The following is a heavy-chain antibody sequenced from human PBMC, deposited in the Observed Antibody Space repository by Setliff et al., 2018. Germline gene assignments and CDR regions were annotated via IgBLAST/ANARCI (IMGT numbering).Heavy chain of an antibody. CDR3: ARDRRTDSGSFYQGDSFNF. CDR2: INTSAGST. V-gene: IGHV1-46*01. D-gene: IGHD1-26*01. CDR1: GYTFTSYY. Sequence: ASVKVSCKASGYTFTSYYMHWVRQAPGQGLEWMGLINTSAGSTSNAQKFQGRITMTRDTSTSTIYMELSSLRSDDTAVYYCARDRRTDSGSFYQGDSFNFWGQGTMVTVSS. J-gene: IGHJ3*01.